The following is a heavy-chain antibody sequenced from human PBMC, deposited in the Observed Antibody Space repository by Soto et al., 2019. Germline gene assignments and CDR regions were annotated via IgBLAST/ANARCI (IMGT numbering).Heavy chain of an antibody. Sequence: GALRPSCAASGFPFCSYSMSWVRQAPGKGLEWVSAISGSGGSTYYADSVKGRFTISRDNSKNTLYLQMNSLRAEDTAVYYCASFTAQLPVWSQGTLVTVSS. CDR3: ASFTAQLPV. J-gene: IGHJ4*02. D-gene: IGHD1-7*01. CDR1: GFPFCSYS. CDR2: ISGSGGST. V-gene: IGHV3-23*01.